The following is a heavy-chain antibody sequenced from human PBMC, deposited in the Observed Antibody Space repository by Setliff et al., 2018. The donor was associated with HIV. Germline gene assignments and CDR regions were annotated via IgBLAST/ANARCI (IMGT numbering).Heavy chain of an antibody. J-gene: IGHJ4*02. V-gene: IGHV4-61*02. CDR3: AREAAHCSGDTCQFTFDS. CDR1: GGSVSSGSYY. Sequence: PSETLSLTCTVSGGSVSSGSYYWSWIRQPAGKALEWIGRIYTSGSTNYNPSLESRISISLCTSKNQFSLKLTSVTAADTAVYYCAREAAHCSGDTCQFTFDSWGQGTLVTVSS. CDR2: IYTSGST. D-gene: IGHD2-15*01.